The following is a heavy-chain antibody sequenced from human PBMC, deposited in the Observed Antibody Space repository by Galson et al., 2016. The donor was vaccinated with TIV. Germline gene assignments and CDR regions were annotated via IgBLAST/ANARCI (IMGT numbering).Heavy chain of an antibody. D-gene: IGHD2-21*01. J-gene: IGHJ3*02. CDR2: IIPIFNTA. Sequence: SVKVSCKASGGTSRSYAISWVRQAPGQGLEWMGGIIPIFNTAKYAQKFQGRVTVTTDESTSTAYMELSSLRVEDTAVYYCARASHIVVAIDSRGAFAIWGQGTVVTVSS. CDR3: ARASHIVVAIDSRGAFAI. CDR1: GGTSRSYA. V-gene: IGHV1-69*05.